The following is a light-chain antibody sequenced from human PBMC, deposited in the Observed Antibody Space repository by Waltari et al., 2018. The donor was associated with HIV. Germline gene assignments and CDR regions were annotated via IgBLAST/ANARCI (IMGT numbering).Light chain of an antibody. J-gene: IGKJ4*01. CDR3: QQFDGDLSA. Sequence: DIQLTQSPAFLSASLGDRVTITCRAGQVIDDSLAWYQQRPGEAPKLLIYKTSTVQDGVPSRFSGSESGTEFTLTIAGLQPDDFATYFCQQFDGDLSAFGGGTKV. CDR1: QVIDDS. V-gene: IGKV1-9*01. CDR2: KTS.